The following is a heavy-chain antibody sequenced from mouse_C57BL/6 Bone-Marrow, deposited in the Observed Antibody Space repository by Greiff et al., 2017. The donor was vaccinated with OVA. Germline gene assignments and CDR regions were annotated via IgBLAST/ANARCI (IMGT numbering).Heavy chain of an antibody. CDR2: ISSGGSFT. CDR1: GFTFSSYG. D-gene: IGHD2-5*01. J-gene: IGHJ2*01. Sequence: EVPGVESGGDLVKPGGSLKLSCEASGFTFSSYGMSWVRQTPDKRLEWVATISSGGSFTYYQDSVKGRFTLSRDKANNTLYVQMNSRKSEDTSMYDCARHWGGYSNYLGDWGQGTTLTVSS. V-gene: IGHV5-6*01. CDR3: ARHWGGYSNYLGD.